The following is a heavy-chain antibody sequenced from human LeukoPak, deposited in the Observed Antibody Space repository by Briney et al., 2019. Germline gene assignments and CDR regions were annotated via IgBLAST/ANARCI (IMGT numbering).Heavy chain of an antibody. J-gene: IGHJ4*02. Sequence: ASVKVSCTASGYTFTSYYMHWVRQAPGQGLEWMGIINPSGGSTSYAQKFQGRVTMTRDTSTSTVYMELSSLRSEDTAVYYCARDIVVVPAAIGGLDYWGQGTLVTVS. CDR1: GYTFTSYY. V-gene: IGHV1-46*01. CDR2: INPSGGST. D-gene: IGHD2-2*02. CDR3: ARDIVVVPAAIGGLDY.